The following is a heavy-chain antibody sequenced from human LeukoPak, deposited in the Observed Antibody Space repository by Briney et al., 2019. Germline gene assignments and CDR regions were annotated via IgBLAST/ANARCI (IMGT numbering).Heavy chain of an antibody. J-gene: IGHJ4*02. Sequence: ASETLSLTCAVYGGSFSGYYWSWIRQPPGKGLEWIGEINHSGSTNYNPSLRSRVTISVDTSKNQFSLKLSSVTAADTAVYYCVRGWNEYYFDYWGQGTLATVSS. CDR2: INHSGST. V-gene: IGHV4-34*01. CDR3: VRGWNEYYFDY. CDR1: GGSFSGYY. D-gene: IGHD1-1*01.